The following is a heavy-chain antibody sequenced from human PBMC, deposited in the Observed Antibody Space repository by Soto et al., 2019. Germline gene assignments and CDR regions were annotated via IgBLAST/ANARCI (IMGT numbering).Heavy chain of an antibody. CDR1: GYSFTSYW. J-gene: IGHJ5*02. D-gene: IGHD3-22*01. V-gene: IGHV5-10-1*01. CDR2: IDPSDSYT. CDR3: ARHKAFYYDNSGA. Sequence: GESLKISCKGSGYSFTSYWISWVRQMPGKGLEWMGRIDPSDSYTNYSPSFQGHVTMSADKSINTAYLQWSRLKASDSAMHYCARHKAFYYDNSGAWGQGSLVTVSS.